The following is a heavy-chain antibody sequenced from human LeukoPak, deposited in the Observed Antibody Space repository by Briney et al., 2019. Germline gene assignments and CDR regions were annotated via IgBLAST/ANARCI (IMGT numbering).Heavy chain of an antibody. V-gene: IGHV4-59*01. CDR3: ARFGGPHAFDI. J-gene: IGHJ3*02. CDR1: GGSISSYY. Sequence: SETLSLTCTVSGGSISSYYWSWIRQPPGKGLEWIGYIYYSGSTNYNPSLKSRVTISVDTSKNHSSLTLSSVTAADTAVYYCARFGGPHAFDIWGQGTMVTVSS. D-gene: IGHD3-3*01. CDR2: IYYSGST.